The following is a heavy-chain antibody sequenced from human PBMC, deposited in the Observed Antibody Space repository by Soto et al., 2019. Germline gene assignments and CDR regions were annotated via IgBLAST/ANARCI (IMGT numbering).Heavy chain of an antibody. CDR1: GFTFSSYG. CDR2: ISDDGSNK. D-gene: IGHD3-16*01. V-gene: IGHV3-30*18. CDR3: AKAGGNGWYFDL. J-gene: IGHJ2*01. Sequence: QVQLVESGGGVVQPGRSLRLSCAASGFTFSSYGMQWVRQAPGKGLEWVAVISDDGSNKYYADSVKGRFTISRDNSKNTLYLQRNSLRAEDTAVYFCAKAGGNGWYFDLWGRGTLVTVSS.